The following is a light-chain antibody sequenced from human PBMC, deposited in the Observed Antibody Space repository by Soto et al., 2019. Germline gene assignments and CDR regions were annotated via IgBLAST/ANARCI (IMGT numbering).Light chain of an antibody. CDR3: QQRSNRIT. CDR1: QSVAGS. J-gene: IGKJ5*01. CDR2: DIS. Sequence: VVTQSPTTLSLSPAYRAILSCRASQSVAGSLAWYQQKPGQAPRLLIYDISTRAAAIPARFSGSGSGTDFTLTVSSLEPEDFALYYCQQRSNRITFGQGTLLAIK. V-gene: IGKV3-11*01.